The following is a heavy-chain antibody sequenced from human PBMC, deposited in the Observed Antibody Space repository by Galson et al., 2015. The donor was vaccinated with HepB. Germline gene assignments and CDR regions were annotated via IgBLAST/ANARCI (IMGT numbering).Heavy chain of an antibody. CDR2: IGRDLNYI. CDR3: ARDASEWSRDY. D-gene: IGHD3-3*01. CDR1: GFTFSPFG. Sequence: SLRLSCAASGFTFSPFGVTWVRQAPGKGLEWVSVIGRDLNYIHYADSVKGRFIPSSDNAKNTVYLQMNSLRVEDSGVYYCARDASEWSRDYWGQGTLVTVSS. V-gene: IGHV3-21*03. J-gene: IGHJ4*02.